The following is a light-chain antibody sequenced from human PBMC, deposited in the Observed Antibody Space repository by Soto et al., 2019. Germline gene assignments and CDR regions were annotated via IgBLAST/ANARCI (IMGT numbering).Light chain of an antibody. J-gene: IGKJ5*01. V-gene: IGKV3-15*01. CDR3: QQRSDWFT. CDR1: QSVSSN. CDR2: GAS. Sequence: EIVMTQSPATLSVPPGERATLSCRASQSVSSNFAWYQQRPGQAPRLLFYGASIRATAVPARFTASGSGTEFTLTISSLEPEDFAVYYCQQRSDWFTFGQGTRLEIK.